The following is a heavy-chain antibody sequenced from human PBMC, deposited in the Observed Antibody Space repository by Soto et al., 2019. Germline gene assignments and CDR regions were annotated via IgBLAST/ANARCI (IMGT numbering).Heavy chain of an antibody. J-gene: IGHJ4*02. CDR3: ARSYGSGNYYNFDY. Sequence: SETLSLTCTVSGGSISSYYWSWIRQPPGKGLEWIGYIYYSGSTNYNPSLKSRVTISLDTSKNQFSLKLSSVTAADTAVYYCARSYGSGNYYNFDYWGQGTLVTVSS. CDR1: GGSISSYY. CDR2: IYYSGST. D-gene: IGHD3-10*01. V-gene: IGHV4-59*01.